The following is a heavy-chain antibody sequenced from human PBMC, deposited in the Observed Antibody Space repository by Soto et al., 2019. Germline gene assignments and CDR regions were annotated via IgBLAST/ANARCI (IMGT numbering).Heavy chain of an antibody. V-gene: IGHV4-30-2*01. D-gene: IGHD3-9*01. J-gene: IGHJ4*02. Sequence: SETLSLTCAVSGGSISSGGYSWSWLRQPPGKGLEWIGKINHSGSTNYNPSLKSRVTISVDTSKNQFSLKLSSVTAADTAVYYCARHSPDFDWLSQFDYWGQGTLVTV. CDR1: GGSISSGGYS. CDR2: INHSGST. CDR3: ARHSPDFDWLSQFDY.